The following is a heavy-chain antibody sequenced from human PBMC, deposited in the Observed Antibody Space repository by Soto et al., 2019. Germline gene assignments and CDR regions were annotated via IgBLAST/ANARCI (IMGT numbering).Heavy chain of an antibody. J-gene: IGHJ4*02. V-gene: IGHV4-34*01. CDR2: INHSGST. CDR3: ARGGDIVVVLSTTGRYFDY. Sequence: QVQLQQWGAGLLKPSETLSLTCAVYDGSFSGYYWTWIRQPPGKGLEWIGEINHSGSTNYNPSLKSRVTISVDTSKNLFSLKLSSVTAADTAVYYCARGGDIVVVLSTTGRYFDYWDQGTLVTVSS. CDR1: DGSFSGYY. D-gene: IGHD2-21*01.